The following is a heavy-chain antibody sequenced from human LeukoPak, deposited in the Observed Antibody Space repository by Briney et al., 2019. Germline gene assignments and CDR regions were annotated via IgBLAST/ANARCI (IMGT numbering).Heavy chain of an antibody. J-gene: IGHJ4*02. CDR3: ARDLLAAAGTFDY. V-gene: IGHV1-46*01. Sequence: GESLKISCKGSGYSFTSYWIGWVRQAPGQGLEWMGIINPSGGSISYAQKFQGRVTMTRDMSTSTVYMELSSLRSEDTAVYYCARDLLAAAGTFDYWGQGTLVTVSS. D-gene: IGHD6-13*01. CDR1: GYSFTSYW. CDR2: INPSGGSI.